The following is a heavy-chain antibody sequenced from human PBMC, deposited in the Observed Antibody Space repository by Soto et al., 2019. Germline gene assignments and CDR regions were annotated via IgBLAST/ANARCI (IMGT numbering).Heavy chain of an antibody. Sequence: QVQLVQSGAEVKKPGSSVKVSCKASGGTFSSYAISWVRQAPGQGLEWMGGIIPIFGTANYAQKFQGRVTITADKSTSTAYMELSSLRSEDTAVYYCARDFLLGGYVTEYNWFDPWGQGTLVTVSS. J-gene: IGHJ5*02. CDR1: GGTFSSYA. CDR2: IIPIFGTA. V-gene: IGHV1-69*06. CDR3: ARDFLLGGYVTEYNWFDP. D-gene: IGHD5-12*01.